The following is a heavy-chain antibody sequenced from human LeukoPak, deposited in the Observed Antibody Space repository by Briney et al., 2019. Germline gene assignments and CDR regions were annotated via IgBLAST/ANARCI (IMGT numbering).Heavy chain of an antibody. V-gene: IGHV4-38-2*02. J-gene: IGHJ4*02. CDR1: GYSISSGYY. Sequence: SETLSLTCAVSGYSISSGYYWGWIRQPPGKGLEWIGSIYHSGSTYYNPSLKSRVTISVDTSKNQFSLKLSSVTAADTAVYYWAREGRYCSGTSCYTGAYFDYWGQGTRVTVSS. CDR2: IYHSGST. CDR3: AREGRYCSGTSCYTGAYFDY. D-gene: IGHD2-2*02.